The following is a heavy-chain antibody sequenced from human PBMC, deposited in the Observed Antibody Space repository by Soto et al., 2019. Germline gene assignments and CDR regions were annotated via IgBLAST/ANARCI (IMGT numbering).Heavy chain of an antibody. CDR1: GFTFSSYW. D-gene: IGHD3-10*01. J-gene: IGHJ6*02. V-gene: IGHV3-74*01. CDR2: INSDGSST. Sequence: GGSLRLSCAASGFTFSSYWMHWVRQAPGKGLVWVSRINSDGSSTSYADSVKGRFTISRDNAKNTLYLQMNSLRAEDTAVYYCARGKGAYYSTKPEHDYYYGMDVWGQGTTVTVSS. CDR3: ARGKGAYYSTKPEHDYYYGMDV.